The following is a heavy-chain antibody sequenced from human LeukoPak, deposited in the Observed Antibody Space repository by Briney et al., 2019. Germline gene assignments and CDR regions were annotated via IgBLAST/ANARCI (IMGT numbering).Heavy chain of an antibody. CDR1: GGSISSSSYY. Sequence: PSETLSLTCTVSGGSISSSSYYWGWIRQPPGKGLEWIGSIYYSGSTYYNPSLKSRVTISVDTSKNQFSLKLSSVTAADTAVYYCARHGHDNTAYSSGWWDFDYWGQGTLVTVSS. D-gene: IGHD6-19*01. J-gene: IGHJ4*02. CDR2: IYYSGST. V-gene: IGHV4-39*01. CDR3: ARHGHDNTAYSSGWWDFDY.